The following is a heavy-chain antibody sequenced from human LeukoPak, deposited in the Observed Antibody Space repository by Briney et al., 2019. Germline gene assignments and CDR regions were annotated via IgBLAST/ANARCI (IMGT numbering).Heavy chain of an antibody. CDR3: ARDMNNPGPFDY. V-gene: IGHV3-30-3*01. Sequence: GGSLRLSCAASGFTFSSYAMHWVRQAPGKGLEWVAVISYDGSNKYYADSVKGRFTISRDNSKNTLYLQMNSLRAEDTAVYYCARDMNNPGPFDYWGQGTLVTVSS. CDR1: GFTFSSYA. D-gene: IGHD2/OR15-2a*01. J-gene: IGHJ4*02. CDR2: ISYDGSNK.